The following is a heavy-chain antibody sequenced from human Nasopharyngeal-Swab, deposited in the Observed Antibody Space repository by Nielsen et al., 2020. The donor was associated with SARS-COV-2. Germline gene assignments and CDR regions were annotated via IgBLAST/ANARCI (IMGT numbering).Heavy chain of an antibody. CDR1: GYTFTSYA. Sequence: ASVKVPCKASGYTFTSYAMHGARKAPGQRREWMGWINAGNGNTKYSQKLQGRVTMTTDTSTSTAYMELRSLRSDDTAVYYCARGLGSGKGFDYWGQGTLVTVSS. D-gene: IGHD5-12*01. V-gene: IGHV1-3*01. J-gene: IGHJ4*02. CDR2: INAGNGNT. CDR3: ARGLGSGKGFDY.